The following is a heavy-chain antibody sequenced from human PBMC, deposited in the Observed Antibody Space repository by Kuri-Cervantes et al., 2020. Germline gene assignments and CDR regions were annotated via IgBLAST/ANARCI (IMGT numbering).Heavy chain of an antibody. V-gene: IGHV3-7*01. CDR3: ARVEVTTNYYYYMDV. CDR1: GFTFSNYW. D-gene: IGHD4-17*01. Sequence: ESLKISCAASGFTFSNYWMSWVRQAPGKGLEWVANINQDGSEKYYVDSVKGRFTISKDNAKNSLYLQMNSLRAEDTAVYYCARVEVTTNYYYYMDVWGKGTTVTVSS. CDR2: INQDGSEK. J-gene: IGHJ6*03.